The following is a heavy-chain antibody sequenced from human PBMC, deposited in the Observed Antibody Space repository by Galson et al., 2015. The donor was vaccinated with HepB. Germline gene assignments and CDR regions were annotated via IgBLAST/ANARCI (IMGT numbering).Heavy chain of an antibody. CDR1: GYTFTSFD. CDR3: ARGSTLRLGECPAGVCHSDL. J-gene: IGHJ5*02. D-gene: IGHD3-16*01. CDR2: MNLNSGNT. V-gene: IGHV1-8*01. Sequence: SVKVSCKGSGYTFTSFDINWVRQATGQGLEWIGWMNLNSGNTGIARKFQGRVPMTGDTSISTAYMELTSLTSEDTAIYYCARGSTLRLGECPAGVCHSDLCRQGTLVPVSS.